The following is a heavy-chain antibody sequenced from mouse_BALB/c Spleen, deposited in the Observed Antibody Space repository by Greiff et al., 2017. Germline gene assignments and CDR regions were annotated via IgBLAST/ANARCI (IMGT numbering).Heavy chain of an antibody. CDR2: ISNLAYSI. Sequence: EVQVVESGGGLVQPGGSRKLSCAASGFTFSDYGMAWVRQAPGKGPEWVAFISNLAYSIYYADTVTGRFTISRENAKNTLYLEMSSLRSEDTAMYYCAREGDDRSFADWGQGTLVTVSA. V-gene: IGHV5-15*02. J-gene: IGHJ3*01. D-gene: IGHD2-12*01. CDR1: GFTFSDYG. CDR3: AREGDDRSFAD.